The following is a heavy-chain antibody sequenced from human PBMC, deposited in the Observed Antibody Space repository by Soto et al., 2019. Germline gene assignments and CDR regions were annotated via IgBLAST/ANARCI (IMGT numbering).Heavy chain of an antibody. CDR1: GGTFSSYA. J-gene: IGHJ6*02. Sequence: SVKVSCKASGGTFSSYAISWVRQAPGQGLEWMGGIIPIFGTANYAQKFQGRVTITADESTSTAYMELSSLRSEDTAVYYCAREGSKFPGWDYYYGMDVWGQGTTVTAP. D-gene: IGHD6-19*01. CDR3: AREGSKFPGWDYYYGMDV. V-gene: IGHV1-69*13. CDR2: IIPIFGTA.